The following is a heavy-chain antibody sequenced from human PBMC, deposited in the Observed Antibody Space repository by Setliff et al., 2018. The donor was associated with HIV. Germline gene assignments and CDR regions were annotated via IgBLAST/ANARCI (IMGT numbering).Heavy chain of an antibody. Sequence: SETVSLTCTVSGGSINPYYWIWIRQPPGKRLEWIGFIYYTGSTHYNPSLKSRVSMSLDTSKNQFSLSLSSVTAADTAIYYCARHVSVGPTYYYDSWGQGTLVTVSS. CDR3: ARHVSVGPTYYYDS. D-gene: IGHD3-3*01. CDR2: IYYTGST. CDR1: GGSINPYY. J-gene: IGHJ4*02. V-gene: IGHV4-59*08.